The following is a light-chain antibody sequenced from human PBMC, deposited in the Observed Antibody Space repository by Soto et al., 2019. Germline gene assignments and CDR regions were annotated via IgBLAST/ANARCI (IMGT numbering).Light chain of an antibody. Sequence: SYELTQSPSVSLAPGQTARITCGGDNIGIKTVHWYQQKPGQAPVVVVSDNTGRPSGIPERFSGSNSGNTATLTIGRVEAGDEADYYCQVWDDTTDHRVVFGEGTKLTVL. J-gene: IGLJ2*01. CDR1: NIGIKT. V-gene: IGLV3-21*02. CDR2: DNT. CDR3: QVWDDTTDHRVV.